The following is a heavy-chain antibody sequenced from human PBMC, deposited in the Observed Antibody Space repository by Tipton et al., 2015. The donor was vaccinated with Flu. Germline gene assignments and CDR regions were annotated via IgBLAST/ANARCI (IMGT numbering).Heavy chain of an antibody. D-gene: IGHD3-3*01. J-gene: IGHJ3*02. CDR1: GFTFSDYY. CDR3: ARKRASDYDFWSAGYDWTENDAFDI. V-gene: IGHV3-11*01. CDR2: ISSSGSTI. Sequence: SLRLSCAASGFTFSDYYMSWIRQAPGKGLEWVSYISSSGSTIYYADSVKGRFTISRDNAKNSLYLQMNSLRAEDTAVYYCARKRASDYDFWSAGYDWTENDAFDIWGQGTMVTVSS.